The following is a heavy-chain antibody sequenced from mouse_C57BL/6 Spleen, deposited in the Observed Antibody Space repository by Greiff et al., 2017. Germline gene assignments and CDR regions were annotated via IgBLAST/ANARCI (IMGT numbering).Heavy chain of an antibody. J-gene: IGHJ2*01. CDR1: GYTFTDYY. Sequence: EVQLQQSGPVLVKPGASVKMSCKASGYTFTDYYMNWVQQSHGKSLEWIGVINPYNGGTSYNQKFKGKATLTVDKSSSTAYMELNRLTSEDSAVXYCARDYSNCDFDYWGQGTTLTVSS. CDR2: INPYNGGT. D-gene: IGHD2-5*01. CDR3: ARDYSNCDFDY. V-gene: IGHV1-19*01.